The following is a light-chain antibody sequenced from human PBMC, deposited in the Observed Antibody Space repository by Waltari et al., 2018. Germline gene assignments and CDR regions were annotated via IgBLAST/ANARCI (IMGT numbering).Light chain of an antibody. CDR2: GAS. Sequence: EIVLTQSPATLSLSPGERATPSCRASQSVVSSYLARYQQKPGQAPRLLIYGASSRATGIPDRFSGSGSETDFTLTISRLEPEDFAVYYCQQYGTSPLTFGGGTKVEIK. V-gene: IGKV3-20*01. CDR1: QSVVSSY. J-gene: IGKJ4*01. CDR3: QQYGTSPLT.